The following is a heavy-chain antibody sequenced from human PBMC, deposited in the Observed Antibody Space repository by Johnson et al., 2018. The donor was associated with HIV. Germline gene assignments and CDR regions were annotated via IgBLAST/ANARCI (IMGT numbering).Heavy chain of an antibody. CDR1: GFTFSDYY. D-gene: IGHD6-13*01. V-gene: IGHV3-66*02. CDR3: ARLGYSSIASPDAFDS. J-gene: IGHJ3*02. Sequence: EVQLVESGGGLVKPGGSLRLSCAASGFTFSDYYISWIRQAPGKGLEWVSVIYSGGSTYYADSVNGRFTISRDNSKNTLYLQMGSLRAEDMAVYYCARLGYSSIASPDAFDSWGQGTMVTVSS. CDR2: IYSGGST.